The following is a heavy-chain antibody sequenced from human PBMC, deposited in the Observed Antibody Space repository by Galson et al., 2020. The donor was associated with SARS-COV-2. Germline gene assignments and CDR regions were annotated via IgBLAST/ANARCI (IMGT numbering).Heavy chain of an antibody. CDR2: IYFNGRT. CDR3: ERKTSTYDV. Sequence: SETLSLTCIVSSGFIDSTSYYWGWIRQPPGKGLEWIRSIYFNGRTFYNPSLMSRVTISIDTSKNQFSLRLTTVTAADTALYFCERKTSTYDVWGPGAQVTVS. V-gene: IGHV4-39*07. J-gene: IGHJ4*01. CDR1: SGFIDSTSYY. D-gene: IGHD5-12*01.